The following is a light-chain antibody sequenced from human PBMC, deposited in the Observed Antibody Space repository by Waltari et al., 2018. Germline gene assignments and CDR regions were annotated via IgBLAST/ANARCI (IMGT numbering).Light chain of an antibody. CDR3: QQRSDWPLT. CDR1: QSVSSF. J-gene: IGKJ4*01. CDR2: DAS. Sequence: IVLPQSPATLSLSPGERATLSCRASQSVSSFLAWYQPKPGQTPSLLIYDASNRATGIPARFSGSGSGTDFTLTISSREPEDFAVYYCQQRSDWPLTFGGGTKVEVK. V-gene: IGKV3-11*01.